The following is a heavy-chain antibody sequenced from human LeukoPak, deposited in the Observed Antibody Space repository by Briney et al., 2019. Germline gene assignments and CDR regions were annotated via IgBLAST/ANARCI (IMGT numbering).Heavy chain of an antibody. D-gene: IGHD2-15*01. CDR2: IYTSGST. CDR3: ARRGSDWYFDL. V-gene: IGHV4-4*07. J-gene: IGHJ2*01. Sequence: PSETLSLTCTVSGGSISSYYWSWIRQPAGKGLEWIGRIYTSGSTTYNPSLKSRVTMSVDTSKNQFSLKLTSVTAVDTAVYYCARRGSDWYFDLWGRGTLVTVSS. CDR1: GGSISSYY.